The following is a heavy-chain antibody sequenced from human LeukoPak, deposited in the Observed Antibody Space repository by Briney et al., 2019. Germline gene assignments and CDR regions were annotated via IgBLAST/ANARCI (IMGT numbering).Heavy chain of an antibody. CDR2: ISGSGGST. CDR3: AKVLHDYGDYGDYYYGMDV. Sequence: GGSLGLSCAASGFTFSSYAMSWVRQAPGKGLEWVSAISGSGGSTYYADSVKGRFTISRDNSKNTLYLQMNSLRAEDTAVYYCAKVLHDYGDYGDYYYGMDVWGQGTTVTVSS. V-gene: IGHV3-23*01. D-gene: IGHD4-17*01. J-gene: IGHJ6*02. CDR1: GFTFSSYA.